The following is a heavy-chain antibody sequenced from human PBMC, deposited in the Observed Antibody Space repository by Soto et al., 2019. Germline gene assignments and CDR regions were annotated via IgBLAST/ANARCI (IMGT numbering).Heavy chain of an antibody. CDR2: INSDGSST. J-gene: IGHJ4*02. D-gene: IGHD3-10*01. V-gene: IGHV3-74*01. CDR3: ARAVDGSGSYSFDH. Sequence: GGSLRLSCAASGFTFSSYGMHWVRQAPGEGLVWVSRINSDGSSTSYADSVKGRFTISRDNAKNTLFLQMSSLRAEDTAVYYCARAVDGSGSYSFDHWGQGTLVTVSS. CDR1: GFTFSSYG.